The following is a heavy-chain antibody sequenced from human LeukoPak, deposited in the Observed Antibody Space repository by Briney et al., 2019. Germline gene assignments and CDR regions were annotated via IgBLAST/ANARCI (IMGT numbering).Heavy chain of an antibody. V-gene: IGHV3-49*04. CDR2: IRSKAYGGTA. CDR3: TRKYSTGWYFR. Sequence: PGGSLRLSCTASGVTFGDDAMSWVRQAPGKGLEWIAFIRSKAYGGTAEYAASVKGRFTISRDDSKGIAYLQMNSLKTEDTAVYYCTRKYSTGWYFRWGQGTLVTVSS. CDR1: GVTFGDDA. J-gene: IGHJ4*02. D-gene: IGHD6-19*01.